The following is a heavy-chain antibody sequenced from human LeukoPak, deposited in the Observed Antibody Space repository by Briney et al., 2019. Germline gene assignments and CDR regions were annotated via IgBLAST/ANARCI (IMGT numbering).Heavy chain of an antibody. J-gene: IGHJ4*02. CDR2: IYPGDSDT. D-gene: IGHD3-10*01. CDR1: GYSFTSYW. Sequence: GESLKISCKGSGYSFTSYWIGWVREMPGKGVEWMGIIYPGDSDTRYSPSFQGQVTISADKSISTAYLQWSSLKASDTAMYYCARITMVRGVIITGLEYWGQGTLVTVSS. CDR3: ARITMVRGVIITGLEY. V-gene: IGHV5-51*01.